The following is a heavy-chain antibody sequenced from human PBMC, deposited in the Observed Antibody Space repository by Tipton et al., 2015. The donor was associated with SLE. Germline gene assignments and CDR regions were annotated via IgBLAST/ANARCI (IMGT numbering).Heavy chain of an antibody. CDR2: IYNSGST. CDR1: GGSISSRSYY. V-gene: IGHV4-61*05. CDR3: ARVAELERYDAFDI. D-gene: IGHD1-1*01. J-gene: IGHJ3*02. Sequence: TLSLTCTVSGGSISSRSYYWGWLRQPPGKGLEWIGYIYNSGSTNYNPSLKSRVTISVATSKNQFSLKLSSVTAADTAVYYCARVAELERYDAFDIWGQGTMVTVSS.